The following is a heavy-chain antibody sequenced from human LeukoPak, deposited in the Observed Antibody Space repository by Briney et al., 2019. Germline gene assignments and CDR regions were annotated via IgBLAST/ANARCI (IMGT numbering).Heavy chain of an antibody. CDR1: GGSFSGYY. Sequence: SETLSLTCAVYGGSFSGYYWSWIRQPPGKGLEWIGEIDHSGSTNYNPSLKSRVAISVDTSKNQFSLKLSSVTAADTAVYYCARGTVAAAGTNTYYYYGMDVWGQGTTVTVSS. J-gene: IGHJ6*02. CDR2: IDHSGST. D-gene: IGHD6-13*01. CDR3: ARGTVAAAGTNTYYYYGMDV. V-gene: IGHV4-34*01.